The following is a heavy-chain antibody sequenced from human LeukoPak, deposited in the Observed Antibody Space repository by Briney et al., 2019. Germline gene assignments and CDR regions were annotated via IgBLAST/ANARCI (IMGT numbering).Heavy chain of an antibody. CDR2: IYSGGST. CDR1: GGSISTYY. CDR3: ARLGWLQYDWFDP. J-gene: IGHJ5*02. V-gene: IGHV4-4*07. Sequence: SETLSPTCTVSGGSISTYYWSWIRQPAGKGLEWIGRIYSGGSTNYNPSLKSRVTMSVDRSKNQFSLKLSSVTAADTAVYYCARLGWLQYDWFDPWGQGTLVTVSS. D-gene: IGHD5-24*01.